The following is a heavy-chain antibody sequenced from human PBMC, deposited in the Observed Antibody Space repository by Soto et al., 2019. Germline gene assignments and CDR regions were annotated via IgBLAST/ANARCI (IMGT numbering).Heavy chain of an antibody. D-gene: IGHD6-19*01. CDR2: ISSSSSYI. CDR3: ARDISGWGHLYYYYYMDV. Sequence: GGSLSLSCAASGFTFSSYSMNWVRQAPGKGLEWVSSISSSSSYIYYADSVKGRFTISRDNAKNSLYLQMNSLRAEDTAVYYCARDISGWGHLYYYYYMDVWGKGTTVTVSS. J-gene: IGHJ6*03. V-gene: IGHV3-21*01. CDR1: GFTFSSYS.